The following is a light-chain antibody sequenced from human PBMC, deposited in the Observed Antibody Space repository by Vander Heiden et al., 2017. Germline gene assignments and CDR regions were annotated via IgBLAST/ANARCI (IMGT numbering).Light chain of an antibody. V-gene: IGKV1-8*01. Sequence: AIRMTQSPSSFSASTRDRVTITCRASQGISSYLAWYQQKPGKAPKLLIYAASTLQSGVPSRFSGSGSGTDFTLTISCLQSEDFATYYCQQYYSYPQTFGQGTKVEIK. CDR2: AAS. CDR3: QQYYSYPQT. J-gene: IGKJ1*01. CDR1: QGISSY.